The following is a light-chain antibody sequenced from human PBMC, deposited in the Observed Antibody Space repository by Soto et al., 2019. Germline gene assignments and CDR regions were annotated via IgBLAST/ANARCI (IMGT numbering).Light chain of an antibody. CDR3: QQYGRSPPIT. Sequence: EIVLTPSPGTLSLSPGERATLSCRASQSVSSSYLAWYQQKPGQAPRLLIYGASSRATGIPARFSGSGSGTDFTLTISRLEPEDFAVYYCQQYGRSPPITFGQGTRLEIK. J-gene: IGKJ5*01. CDR1: QSVSSSY. V-gene: IGKV3-20*01. CDR2: GAS.